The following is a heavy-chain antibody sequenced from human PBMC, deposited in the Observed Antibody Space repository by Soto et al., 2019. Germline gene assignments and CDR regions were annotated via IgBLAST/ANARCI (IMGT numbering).Heavy chain of an antibody. Sequence: PSETLSLTCTVSGGSISSSSYYWGWIRQPPGKGLEWIGSIYYSGSTYYNPSLKSRVTISVDTSKNQFSLKLSSVTAADTAVYYCASSIAAAYNAIYFDYWGQGTLVTVSS. D-gene: IGHD6-13*01. CDR1: GGSISSSSYY. J-gene: IGHJ4*02. CDR2: IYYSGST. CDR3: ASSIAAAYNAIYFDY. V-gene: IGHV4-39*01.